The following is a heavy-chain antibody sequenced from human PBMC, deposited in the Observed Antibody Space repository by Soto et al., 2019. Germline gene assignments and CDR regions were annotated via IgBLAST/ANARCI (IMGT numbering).Heavy chain of an antibody. CDR1: GGSFSGYY. V-gene: IGHV4-34*01. CDR3: ARGSVLWFGELSMFDY. J-gene: IGHJ4*02. D-gene: IGHD3-10*01. CDR2: INHSGST. Sequence: SETLSLTCAVYGGSFSGYYCSWIRQPPGKGLEWIGEINHSGSTNYNPSLKSRVTISVDTSKNQFSLKLSSVTAADTAVYYCARGSVLWFGELSMFDYWGQGTLVTVSS.